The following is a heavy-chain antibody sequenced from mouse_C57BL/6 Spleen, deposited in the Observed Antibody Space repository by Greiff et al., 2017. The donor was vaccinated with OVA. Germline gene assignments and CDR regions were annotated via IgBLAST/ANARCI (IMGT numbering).Heavy chain of an antibody. CDR2: IRNKANGYTT. D-gene: IGHD2-3*01. CDR1: GFTFTDYY. Sequence: EVQVVESGGGLVQPGGSLSLSCAASGFTFTDYYMSWVRQPPGKALEWLGFIRNKANGYTTEYSASVKGRFTISRDNSQSILYLQMNALRAEDSATYYCARYPLWLLRDYAMDYWGQGTSVTVSS. V-gene: IGHV7-3*01. CDR3: ARYPLWLLRDYAMDY. J-gene: IGHJ4*01.